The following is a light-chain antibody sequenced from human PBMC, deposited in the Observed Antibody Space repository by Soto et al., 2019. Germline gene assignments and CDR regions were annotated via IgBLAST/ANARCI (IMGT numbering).Light chain of an antibody. Sequence: GDRVTITCRASQSISSYLNWYQQKPGKAPKLLIYAASSLQSGVPSRCSGSGSCTDFTLTISSLQPEDFSTYYCQQSYSTPPWTFGQGTKVDIK. V-gene: IGKV1-39*01. CDR3: QQSYSTPPWT. CDR2: AAS. CDR1: QSISSY. J-gene: IGKJ1*01.